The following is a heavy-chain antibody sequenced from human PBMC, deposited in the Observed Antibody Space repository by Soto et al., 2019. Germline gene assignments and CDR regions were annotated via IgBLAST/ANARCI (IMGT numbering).Heavy chain of an antibody. J-gene: IGHJ4*02. Sequence: SETLSLTCTVSGGSVSSGSYYWGWIRQPPGKGLEWIGYIYYSGSTNYNPSLKSRVTISVDTSKNQFSLKLSSVTAADTAVYYCARRPHSSGWYGGFDYWGQGTLVTVSS. D-gene: IGHD6-19*01. V-gene: IGHV4-61*01. CDR2: IYYSGST. CDR1: GGSVSSGSYY. CDR3: ARRPHSSGWYGGFDY.